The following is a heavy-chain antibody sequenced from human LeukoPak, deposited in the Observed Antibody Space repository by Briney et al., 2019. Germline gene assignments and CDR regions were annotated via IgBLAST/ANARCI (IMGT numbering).Heavy chain of an antibody. Sequence: GGSLRLSCAASGFTFSSYSMNWVRQAPGKGLEWVSYISDGSSRIYYVDSVKGRFTISRDNAENSLYLQMNSLRDEDTAVYYCVGAHYYDSSGYWGFDYWGQGTLVTVSS. CDR1: GFTFSSYS. J-gene: IGHJ4*02. V-gene: IGHV3-48*02. CDR2: ISDGSSRI. D-gene: IGHD3-22*01. CDR3: VGAHYYDSSGYWGFDY.